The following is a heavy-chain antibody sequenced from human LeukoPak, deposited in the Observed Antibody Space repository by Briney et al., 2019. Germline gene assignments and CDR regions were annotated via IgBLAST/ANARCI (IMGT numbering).Heavy chain of an antibody. CDR3: ASTRGMNAFDI. J-gene: IGHJ3*02. CDR1: GVSISSSAYY. CDR2: IYHSGST. V-gene: IGHV4-30-2*05. Sequence: PSQTLSLTCTVSGVSISSSAYYWSWIRQPPGKGLEWVGYIYHSGSTYYNPSLKSRVTISVDTSKNQFSLKLSSVTAADTAVYYCASTRGMNAFDIWGQGTMVTVSS.